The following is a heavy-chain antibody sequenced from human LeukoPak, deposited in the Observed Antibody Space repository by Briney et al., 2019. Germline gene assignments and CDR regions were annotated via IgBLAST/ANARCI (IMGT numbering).Heavy chain of an antibody. CDR2: IRYDGSNK. Sequence: QTGGSLRLSCAASGFTFSKHGMHWVRQAPGKGLEWVAFIRYDGSNKYYADSVKGRFTISRDNSKNTLYLQMNSLRAEDTAVYYCAKDLFYDYVWGSYRRNWFDPWGQGTLVTVSS. CDR3: AKDLFYDYVWGSYRRNWFDP. D-gene: IGHD3-16*02. V-gene: IGHV3-30*02. CDR1: GFTFSKHG. J-gene: IGHJ5*02.